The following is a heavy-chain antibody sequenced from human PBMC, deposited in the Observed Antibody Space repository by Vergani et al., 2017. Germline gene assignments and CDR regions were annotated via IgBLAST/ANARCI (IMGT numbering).Heavy chain of an antibody. CDR3: ARAPGGLERQEGWFDP. CDR1: GGSISSSNW. J-gene: IGHJ5*02. D-gene: IGHD1-1*01. V-gene: IGHV4-4*02. Sequence: QVQLQQWGAGLLKPSGTLSLTCAVSGGSISSSNWWSWVRQPPGKGLEWIGEIYHSGSTNYNPSLKSRVTISVDKSKNQFSLKLSSVTAADTAVYYCARAPGGLERQEGWFDPWGQGTLVTVSS. CDR2: IYHSGST.